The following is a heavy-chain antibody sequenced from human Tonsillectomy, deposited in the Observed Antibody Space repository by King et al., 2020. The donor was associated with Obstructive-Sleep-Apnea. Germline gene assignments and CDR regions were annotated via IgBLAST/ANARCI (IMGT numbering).Heavy chain of an antibody. Sequence: VQLVQSGAEVKKPGASVKVSCKASGYTFTTYTMHWVRQSPGQRLEWMGCINAGNGNKKYSQNFQGRVTITRDTSASIVYMELSSRRSEDTSVYYCARGGYDWEYWGQGTLVTVSS. J-gene: IGHJ4*02. CDR1: GYTFTTYT. D-gene: IGHD5-12*01. CDR3: ARGGYDWEY. V-gene: IGHV1-3*01. CDR2: INAGNGNK.